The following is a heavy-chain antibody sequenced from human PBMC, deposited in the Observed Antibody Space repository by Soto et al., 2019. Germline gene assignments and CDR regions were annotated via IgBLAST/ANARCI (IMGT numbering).Heavy chain of an antibody. D-gene: IGHD3-3*01. CDR3: ARDSPYDFWSGYSNAFHI. Sequence: PSETLSLTCAVSGGSISSGGYSWSWIRQPPGKGLEWIGYIYHSGSTYYNPSLKSRVTISVDRSKNQFSLKLSSVTAADTAVYYCARDSPYDFWSGYSNAFHIWGQGTMVTVSS. V-gene: IGHV4-30-2*01. CDR2: IYHSGST. J-gene: IGHJ3*02. CDR1: GGSISSGGYS.